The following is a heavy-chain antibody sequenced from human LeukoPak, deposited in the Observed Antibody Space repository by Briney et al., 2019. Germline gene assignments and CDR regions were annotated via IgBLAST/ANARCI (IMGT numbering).Heavy chain of an antibody. CDR2: IYNSVST. CDR1: SISINGYY. J-gene: IGHJ4*02. Sequence: SETLSLTCTVSSISINGYYWSWIRQPPGRGLEWIGYIYNSVSTNYNHSLKSRVNISLDTSKTQFSLKLSLSSVTAADTAVYYCARGTEQWLWAYFDYWGQGTLVTVSS. V-gene: IGHV4-59*01. D-gene: IGHD6-19*01. CDR3: ARGTEQWLWAYFDY.